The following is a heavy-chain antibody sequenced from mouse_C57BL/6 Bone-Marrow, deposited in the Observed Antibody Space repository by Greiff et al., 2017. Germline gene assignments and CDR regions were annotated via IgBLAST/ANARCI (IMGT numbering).Heavy chain of an antibody. CDR3: AYYDSRGGYYFDY. CDR1: GYAFSSSW. V-gene: IGHV1-82*01. J-gene: IGHJ2*01. Sequence: QVQLQQSGPELVKPGASVKISCKASGYAFSSSWMNWVKQRPGKGLEWIGRIYPGDGDTNYNGKFKGKATLTADKSSSTAYMQLSSLTSEDSAVYFCAYYDSRGGYYFDYWGQGTTLTVSS. CDR2: IYPGDGDT. D-gene: IGHD1-1*01.